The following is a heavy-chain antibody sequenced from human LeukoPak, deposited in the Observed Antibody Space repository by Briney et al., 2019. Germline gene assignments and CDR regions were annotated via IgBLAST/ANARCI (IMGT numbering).Heavy chain of an antibody. J-gene: IGHJ4*02. CDR1: GFTFTNAW. D-gene: IGHD2-2*01. CDR3: TTVYCSSTRCAMSGNY. V-gene: IGHV3-15*01. Sequence: PGGSLRLSCAASGFTFTNAWMSWVRQAPGKGLEWVGRIKSKTEGETADYAAPVEGRFTISRDDSKNTLYLHMNSLKTEDTAVYYCTTVYCSSTRCAMSGNYWGQGTLVTVSS. CDR2: IKSKTEGETA.